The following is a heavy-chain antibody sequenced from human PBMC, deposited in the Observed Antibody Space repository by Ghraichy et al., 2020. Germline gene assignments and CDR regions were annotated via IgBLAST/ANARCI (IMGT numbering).Heavy chain of an antibody. Sequence: GESLNISCAASGFTFSSYSMNWVRQAPGKGLEWVSSISSSSSYIYYADSVKGRFTISRDNAKNSLYLQMNSLRDEDTAVYYCASSHSSGYYYFVADAFDIWGQGTMVTVSS. CDR1: GFTFSSYS. V-gene: IGHV3-21*01. CDR3: ASSHSSGYYYFVADAFDI. CDR2: ISSSSSYI. J-gene: IGHJ3*02. D-gene: IGHD3-22*01.